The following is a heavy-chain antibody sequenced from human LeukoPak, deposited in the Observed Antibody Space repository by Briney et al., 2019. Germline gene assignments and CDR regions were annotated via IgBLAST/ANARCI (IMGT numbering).Heavy chain of an antibody. V-gene: IGHV4-39*07. CDR3: ARDGGPYCGGDCYPNNWFDP. D-gene: IGHD2-21*02. CDR1: GGSISSSSYY. J-gene: IGHJ5*02. Sequence: SETLSLTCTVSGGSISSSSYYWGWIRQSPGKGLEWIGSIYYSGSTYYNPSLKSRVTISVDTSKNQFSLKLSSVTAADTAVYYCARDGGPYCGGDCYPNNWFDPWGQGTLVTVSS. CDR2: IYYSGST.